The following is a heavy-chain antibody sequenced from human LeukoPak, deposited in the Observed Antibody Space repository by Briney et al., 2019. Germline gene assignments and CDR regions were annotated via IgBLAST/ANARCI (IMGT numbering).Heavy chain of an antibody. CDR1: GFSFSDSY. CDR3: STGPRSLPY. D-gene: IGHD4-23*01. J-gene: IGHJ4*01. V-gene: IGHV3-11*01. Sequence: GGSLRLSCVVSGFSFSDSYMTWIRQTPGMGLESLAYISGMGHDIYYADSVKGRFTISRDNAKNSLYLQMNSLRPEDTALYYCSTGPRSLPYWGPGTLVTVSS. CDR2: ISGMGHDI.